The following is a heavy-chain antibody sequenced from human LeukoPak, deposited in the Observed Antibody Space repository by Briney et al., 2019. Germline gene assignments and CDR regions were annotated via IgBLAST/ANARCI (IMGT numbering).Heavy chain of an antibody. Sequence: GRSLTLSCAASGFTFSSYGMHWVRQAPGKGLEWVAVISYDGSNKYYADSVKGRFTISRDNSKNTLYLQMNSLRAEDTAVYYCARAAIAVAVTSYFDYWGQGTLVTVSS. CDR3: ARAAIAVAVTSYFDY. V-gene: IGHV3-30*03. D-gene: IGHD6-19*01. CDR1: GFTFSSYG. CDR2: ISYDGSNK. J-gene: IGHJ4*02.